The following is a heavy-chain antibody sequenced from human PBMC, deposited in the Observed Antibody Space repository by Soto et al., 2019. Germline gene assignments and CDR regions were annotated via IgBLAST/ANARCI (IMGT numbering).Heavy chain of an antibody. CDR3: ARIGAGVPAAMEQDYFDY. V-gene: IGHV1-18*01. CDR2: ISAYNGNT. D-gene: IGHD2-2*01. J-gene: IGHJ4*02. Sequence: QVQLVQSGAEVKKPGASVKVSCKASGYTFTSYGISWVRQAPGQGLEWMGWISAYNGNTNYAQKLQGRVTMTTDTSTSTAYMELRSLRSYDTAVYYCARIGAGVPAAMEQDYFDYWCQGTLVTVSS. CDR1: GYTFTSYG.